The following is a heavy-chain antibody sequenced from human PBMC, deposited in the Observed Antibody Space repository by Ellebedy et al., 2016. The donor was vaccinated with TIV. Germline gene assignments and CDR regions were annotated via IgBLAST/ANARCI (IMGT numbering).Heavy chain of an antibody. CDR3: ARAPQQLEPIDP. CDR2: ISYDGSNR. CDR1: GLTVSSNY. V-gene: IGHV3-30*03. J-gene: IGHJ5*02. D-gene: IGHD1-1*01. Sequence: GGSLRLSXAASGLTVSSNYMSWVRQAPGKGLEWLAVISYDGSNRYYVDSVKGRFTISRDNFKRTVYLQLNSLIAEDTAVYYCARAPQQLEPIDPWGQGVLVTVSS.